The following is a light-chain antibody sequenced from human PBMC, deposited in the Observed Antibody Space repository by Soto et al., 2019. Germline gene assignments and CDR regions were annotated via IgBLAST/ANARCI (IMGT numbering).Light chain of an antibody. CDR2: DVG. J-gene: IGLJ1*01. V-gene: IGLV2-14*03. CDR3: SSYTSSNTLYV. Sequence: QSVLTQPASVSGSPGQSIAISCTGASSEIGDYNYVSWYQQHPGKAPKLMIYDVGSRPSGVSDRFSGSKSGNTASLTISGLQAEDEADYYCSSYTSSNTLYVFGTGTKVTVL. CDR1: SSEIGDYNY.